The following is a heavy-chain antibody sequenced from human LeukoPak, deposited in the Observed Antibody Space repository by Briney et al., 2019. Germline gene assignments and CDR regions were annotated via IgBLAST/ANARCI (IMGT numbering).Heavy chain of an antibody. D-gene: IGHD6-19*01. J-gene: IGHJ1*01. CDR3: ARLVASGWVEYFQH. CDR2: IYYSGCT. Sequence: PSETLSLTCTVSGGSISSSSYYWGWIRQPPGKGREWIWSIYYSGCTSYNPSLKSRVPIPVDPSKNQFSLKLSSVTAADTAVYYCARLVASGWVEYFQHWGQGTLVTVSS. CDR1: GGSISSSSYY. V-gene: IGHV4-39*01.